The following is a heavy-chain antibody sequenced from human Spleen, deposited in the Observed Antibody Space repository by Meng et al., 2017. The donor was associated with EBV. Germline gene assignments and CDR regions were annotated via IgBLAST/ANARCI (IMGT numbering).Heavy chain of an antibody. CDR2: IYHSGSS. J-gene: IGHJ4*02. D-gene: IGHD3-16*01. CDR1: GGSITETNW. V-gene: IGHV4-4*02. Sequence: QVQLQESGPGLVKPSGTLSLTCTVSGGSITETNWWGWVRQSPGKGLEWIGEIYHSGSSKYNPSFNSRVTISVDKSKNQFSLKVTSVTAADTAVYYCARGIRFVTTSGFDYWGQGTLVTVSS. CDR3: ARGIRFVTTSGFDY.